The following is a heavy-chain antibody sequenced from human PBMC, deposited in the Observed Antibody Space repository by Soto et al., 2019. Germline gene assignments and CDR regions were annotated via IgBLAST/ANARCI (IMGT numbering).Heavy chain of an antibody. Sequence: QVQLQESGPGLVKPSGTLSLTCAVSGGSISSSNWWSWVRQPPGKGLEWIGEIYHSGSNNNNPHLKSRVTISVDKSKNQFSLKLSSVTAADTAVYYCAKVSGSYYYGMDVWGQGTTVTVSS. D-gene: IGHD1-26*01. V-gene: IGHV4-4*02. CDR1: GGSISSSNW. CDR2: IYHSGSN. CDR3: AKVSGSYYYGMDV. J-gene: IGHJ6*02.